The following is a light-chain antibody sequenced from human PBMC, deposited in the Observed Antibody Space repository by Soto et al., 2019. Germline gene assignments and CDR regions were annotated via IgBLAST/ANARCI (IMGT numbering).Light chain of an antibody. CDR2: AAS. J-gene: IGKJ1*01. CDR3: QHYSSNPWT. Sequence: DIQMTQSPSTLSASVGDRVTITCRASQNINNWLAWYQQKPGKAPKLLIYAASSLESGVPSRFSGSRSGTEFTLTISSLQPDDCATYYCQHYSSNPWTFGQGNKVELK. CDR1: QNINNW. V-gene: IGKV1-5*01.